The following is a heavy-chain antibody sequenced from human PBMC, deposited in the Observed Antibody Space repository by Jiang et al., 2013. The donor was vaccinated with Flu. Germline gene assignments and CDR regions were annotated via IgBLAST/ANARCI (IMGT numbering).Heavy chain of an antibody. CDR2: ISGSGGST. J-gene: IGHJ6*02. Sequence: VQLLESGGGLLQPGGSLRLSCAASGFTFSSYAMNWVRQAPGKGLDWVSVISGSGGSTSYADSVKGRFTISRDNSKNTLYLQMNSLRAEDTAVYYCAKGGDTGGHYGMDVVGQGTTVTVSS. V-gene: IGHV3-23*01. D-gene: IGHD5-18*01. CDR1: GFTFSSYA. CDR3: AKGGDTGGHYGMDV.